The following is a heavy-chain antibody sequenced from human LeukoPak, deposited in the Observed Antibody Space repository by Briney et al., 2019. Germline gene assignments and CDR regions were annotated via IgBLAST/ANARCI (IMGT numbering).Heavy chain of an antibody. V-gene: IGHV3-9*01. Sequence: GGSLRLSCAASGFTFDDYAMHWVRHAPGKGLEWVSGISLNSGSIGYADSVKGRFTISRDNAKNSLYLQMNSLRAEDTALYYCAKEDGVVAALTHYYYGMDVWGQGTTVTVSS. CDR2: ISLNSGSI. J-gene: IGHJ6*02. D-gene: IGHD2-15*01. CDR3: AKEDGVVAALTHYYYGMDV. CDR1: GFTFDDYA.